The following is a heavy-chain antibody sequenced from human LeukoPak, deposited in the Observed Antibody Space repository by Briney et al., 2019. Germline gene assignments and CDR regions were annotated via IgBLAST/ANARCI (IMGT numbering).Heavy chain of an antibody. CDR3: VGGGNSDSPEFDY. CDR1: GGSIISGTHL. V-gene: IGHV4-39*07. J-gene: IGHJ4*02. D-gene: IGHD4-23*01. Sequence: SETLSFTCTVSGGSIISGTHLWGWIRQPPGEALEWIGSIYHSGSTYYSPSLKSRVTLSIDTSKNQFSLRLTSVTAADTAVFYCVGGGNSDSPEFDYWGQGTLVTVSS. CDR2: IYHSGST.